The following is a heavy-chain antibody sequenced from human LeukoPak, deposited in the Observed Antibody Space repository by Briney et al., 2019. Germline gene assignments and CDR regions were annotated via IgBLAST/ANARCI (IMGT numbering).Heavy chain of an antibody. CDR1: GFTFSSYA. D-gene: IGHD1-14*01. J-gene: IGHJ4*02. V-gene: IGHV3-7*01. CDR3: TRDRSRAEDD. Sequence: GGSLRLSCAASGFTFSSYAMNWVRQAPGKGLEWVANINQGGSDKYYVDSVKGRFTISRDNANNLLYLQMNSLRGEDTAVYYCTRDRSRAEDDWGQGTLVTVSS. CDR2: INQGGSDK.